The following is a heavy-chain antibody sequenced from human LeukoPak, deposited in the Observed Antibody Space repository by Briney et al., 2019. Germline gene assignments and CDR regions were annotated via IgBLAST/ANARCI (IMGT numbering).Heavy chain of an antibody. CDR1: GGSISSSSYY. D-gene: IGHD3-10*01. CDR2: IYYSGST. J-gene: IGHJ4*02. V-gene: IGHV4-39*01. CDR3: ARHGLLWFGESTNFGY. Sequence: PSETLSLTCTVSGGSISSSSYYWGWIRQPPGKGLEWIGSIYYSGSTYYNPSLKSRVTISVDTSKNQFSLKLSSVTAADTAVYYCARHGLLWFGESTNFGYWGQGTLVTVSS.